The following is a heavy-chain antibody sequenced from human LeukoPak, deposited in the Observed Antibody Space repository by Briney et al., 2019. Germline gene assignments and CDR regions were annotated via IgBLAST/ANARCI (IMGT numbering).Heavy chain of an antibody. Sequence: GGSLRLSCAASGFTFSSYAMSWVRQAPGKGLEWVSAISGSGGSTYYADSVKGRFTISRDNSKNTLYLQMNSLRAEDTAIYYCAKGGNSWYWGCFDPWGQGTLVTVSA. CDR2: ISGSGGST. V-gene: IGHV3-23*01. D-gene: IGHD6-13*01. J-gene: IGHJ5*02. CDR3: AKGGNSWYWGCFDP. CDR1: GFTFSSYA.